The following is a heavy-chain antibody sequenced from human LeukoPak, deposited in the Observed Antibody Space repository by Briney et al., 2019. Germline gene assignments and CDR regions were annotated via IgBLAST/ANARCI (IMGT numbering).Heavy chain of an antibody. Sequence: GSLRLSCAASGFTFSSYAMSWVRQAPGKGLEWIGEINHSGSTNYNPSLKSRVTMSVDTSKNQFSLKLSSVTAADTAVYYCARGYSSWGQGTLVTVSS. D-gene: IGHD5-12*01. J-gene: IGHJ5*02. CDR1: GFTFSSYA. CDR3: ARGYSS. CDR2: INHSGST. V-gene: IGHV4-34*01.